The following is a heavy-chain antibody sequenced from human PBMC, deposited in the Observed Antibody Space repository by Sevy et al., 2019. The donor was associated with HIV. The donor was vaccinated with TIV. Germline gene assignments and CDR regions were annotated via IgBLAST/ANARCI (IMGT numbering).Heavy chain of an antibody. CDR3: ARYTSSSYWFFDL. CDR1: GGSINTHY. CDR2: IYYSGST. D-gene: IGHD6-6*01. Sequence: SETLSLTCTVSGGSINTHYWSWIRQSPGEGLEWIGYIYYSGSTNYNPSLKSRVTISLDTTNNQFSLRVTSVTAADTAVYYCARYTSSSYWFFDLWGRGTQVTVSS. J-gene: IGHJ2*01. V-gene: IGHV4-59*11.